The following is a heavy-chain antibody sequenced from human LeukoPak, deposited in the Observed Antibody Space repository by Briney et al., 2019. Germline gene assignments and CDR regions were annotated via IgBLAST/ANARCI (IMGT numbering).Heavy chain of an antibody. J-gene: IGHJ4*02. D-gene: IGHD2-2*02. Sequence: PSETLSLTCTVSGGSISSYYWSWIRQPPGKGLEWIGYIYYSRSTNYNPSLKSRVTISVDTSKNQFSLKLSSVTAADTAVYYCARVRRVPAAIRAPTPYYFDYWGQGTLVTVSS. CDR2: IYYSRST. CDR3: ARVRRVPAAIRAPTPYYFDY. CDR1: GGSISSYY. V-gene: IGHV4-59*01.